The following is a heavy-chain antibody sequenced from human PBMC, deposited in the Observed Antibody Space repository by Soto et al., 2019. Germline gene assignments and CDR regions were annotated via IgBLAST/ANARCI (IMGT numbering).Heavy chain of an antibody. CDR1: GGTFSSYA. Sequence: QVQLVQSGAEVKKPGSSVKVSCKASGGTFSSYAISWVRQAPGQGLEWMGGIIPIFGTANYAQKFQGRVMITADESTSTSYMVLSSLSPEQTAVYYCARDRWAARFYYYYGMDVWGQGTTVTVSS. J-gene: IGHJ6*02. D-gene: IGHD6-6*01. V-gene: IGHV1-69*01. CDR2: IIPIFGTA. CDR3: ARDRWAARFYYYYGMDV.